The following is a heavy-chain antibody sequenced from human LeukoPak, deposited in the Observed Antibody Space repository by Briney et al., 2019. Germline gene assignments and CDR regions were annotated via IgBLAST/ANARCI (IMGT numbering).Heavy chain of an antibody. CDR2: IRGSGGST. CDR3: AKDLFPVVPAAAPPDWFET. V-gene: IGHV3-23*01. D-gene: IGHD2-2*01. J-gene: IGHJ5*01. Sequence: GGSLRLSCAASGFTFSSYAMSWVRQAPGKGLELVTAIRGSGGSTYCAVFVKGRFTISRDNSTNTPYLKMNSLRAEDTAVYYCAKDLFPVVPAAAPPDWFETCGDGDLVTVSS. CDR1: GFTFSSYA.